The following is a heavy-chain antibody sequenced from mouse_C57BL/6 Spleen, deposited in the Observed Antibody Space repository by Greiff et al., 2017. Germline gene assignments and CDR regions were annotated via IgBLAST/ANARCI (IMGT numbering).Heavy chain of an antibody. V-gene: IGHV1-55*01. CDR3: ARYSSGYYYYAMDY. CDR1: GYTFTSYW. J-gene: IGHJ4*01. Sequence: QVQLQQPGAELVKPGASVKMSCKASGYTFTSYWITWVKQRPGQGLEWIGDIYPGSGSTNYNEKFKSKATLPVDTSSSTAYMQLSSLTSEDSAVYYCARYSSGYYYYAMDYWGQGTSVTVSS. CDR2: IYPGSGST. D-gene: IGHD3-2*02.